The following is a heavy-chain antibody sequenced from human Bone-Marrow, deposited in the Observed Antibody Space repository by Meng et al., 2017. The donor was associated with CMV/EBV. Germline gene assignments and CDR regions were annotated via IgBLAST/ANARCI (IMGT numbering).Heavy chain of an antibody. J-gene: IGHJ5*01. V-gene: IGHV2-5*01. Sequence: SGPMLVKPTQTLTLTCTFSGFSLSTSGVGVGWIRQPPEKALEWPALIYWNDDKRYSPSLKSRLTIANETSKKQVVLTMTNMDPVASATYYVTHRRRAMYCTRTSCYGWFDSWGQGTLVTVSS. CDR2: IYWNDDK. CDR3: THRRRAMYCTRTSCYGWFDS. D-gene: IGHD2-2*01. CDR1: GFSLSTSGVG.